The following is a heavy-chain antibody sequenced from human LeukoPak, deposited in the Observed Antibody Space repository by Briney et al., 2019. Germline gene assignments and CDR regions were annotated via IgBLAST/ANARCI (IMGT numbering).Heavy chain of an antibody. CDR3: ARDASLVAATLNDAFDI. D-gene: IGHD2-15*01. J-gene: IGHJ3*02. CDR1: GGSFSGYY. CDR2: IYYSGST. Sequence: PSETLSLTCAVYGGSFSGYYWSWIRQHPGKGLEWIGYIYYSGSTYYNPSLKSRVTISVDTSKNQFSLKLSSVTAADTAVYYCARDASLVAATLNDAFDIWGQGTMVTVSS. V-gene: IGHV4-31*11.